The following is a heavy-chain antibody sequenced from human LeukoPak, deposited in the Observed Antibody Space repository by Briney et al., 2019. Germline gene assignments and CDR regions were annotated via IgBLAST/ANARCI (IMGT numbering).Heavy chain of an antibody. CDR1: GYTFTSYA. CDR2: IDTKTGNP. J-gene: IGHJ4*02. D-gene: IGHD3-22*01. CDR3: AIHPSDSSGYFSY. Sequence: ASVKVSCKASGYTFTSYAMNWVRQAPGQGLEYMGWIDTKTGNPTYAQGFTGRFVFSLDTSVSTAYLQISSLKAEDTAVYYCAIHPSDSSGYFSYWGQGALVTVSS. V-gene: IGHV7-4-1*02.